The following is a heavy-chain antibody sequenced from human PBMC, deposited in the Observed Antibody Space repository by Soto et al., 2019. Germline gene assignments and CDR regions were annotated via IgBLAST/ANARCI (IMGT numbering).Heavy chain of an antibody. CDR3: AKAKRGTERYYGMDV. V-gene: IGHV3-23*01. J-gene: IGHJ6*02. CDR2: ISGSGGST. D-gene: IGHD1-1*01. CDR1: GLTFSSYA. Sequence: PGGSLRLSCAASGLTFSSYAMSWVRQAPGKGLEWVSAISGSGGSTYYADSVKGRFTISRDNSKNTLYLQMNSLRAEDTAVYYCAKAKRGTERYYGMDVWGQGTTVTVSS.